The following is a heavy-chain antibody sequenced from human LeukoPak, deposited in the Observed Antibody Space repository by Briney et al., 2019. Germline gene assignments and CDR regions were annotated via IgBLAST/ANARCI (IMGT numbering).Heavy chain of an antibody. Sequence: TSETLSLTCAVYGGSFSGYYWSWIRQPPGKGLEWIGEINHSGSTNYNPSLKSRVTISVDTSKNQFSLKLSSVTAADTAVYYCARRGYTYGWGWFDPWGQGTLVTVSS. CDR2: INHSGST. CDR1: GGSFSGYY. J-gene: IGHJ5*02. V-gene: IGHV4-34*01. D-gene: IGHD5-18*01. CDR3: ARRGYTYGWGWFDP.